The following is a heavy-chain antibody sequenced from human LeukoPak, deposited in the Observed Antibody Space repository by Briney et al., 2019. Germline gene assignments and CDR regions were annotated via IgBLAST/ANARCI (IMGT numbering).Heavy chain of an antibody. J-gene: IGHJ4*02. Sequence: GGSLRLSCAASGFTFSTYAMSWVRQAPGKGLEWVAVISYDGSNKYYADSVKGRFTISRDNSKNTLYLQMNSLRAEDTAVYYCAKGIYRYDYWGQGTLVTVSS. V-gene: IGHV3-30-3*01. CDR1: GFTFSTYA. D-gene: IGHD3-16*02. CDR2: ISYDGSNK. CDR3: AKGIYRYDY.